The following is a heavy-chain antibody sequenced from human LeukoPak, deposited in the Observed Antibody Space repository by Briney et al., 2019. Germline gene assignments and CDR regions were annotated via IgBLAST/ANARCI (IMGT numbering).Heavy chain of an antibody. CDR1: GYTFTSYG. Sequence: ASVKVSCKASGYTFTSYGISWVRQAPGQGLEWMGWISAYNGNTNYAQKLQGRVTMTTDTSTSTAYMELRSLRSDDTAVYYCATDPDNYYDSSGSGDAFDIWGQGTMVTVSS. CDR2: ISAYNGNT. J-gene: IGHJ3*02. D-gene: IGHD3-22*01. V-gene: IGHV1-18*01. CDR3: ATDPDNYYDSSGSGDAFDI.